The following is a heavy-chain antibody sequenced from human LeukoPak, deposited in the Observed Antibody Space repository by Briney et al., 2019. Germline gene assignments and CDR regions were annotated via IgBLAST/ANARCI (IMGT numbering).Heavy chain of an antibody. CDR2: ISGSGGST. CDR1: GFTFSSYA. Sequence: PGGFLRLSCAASGFTFSSYAMSWVRQAPGKGLEWVSAISGSGGSTYYADSVKGRFTISRDNSKNTLYLQMNSLRAEDTAVYYCAKSTGYSSGVYYYYMDVWGKGTTATVSS. J-gene: IGHJ6*03. D-gene: IGHD6-19*01. CDR3: AKSTGYSSGVYYYYMDV. V-gene: IGHV3-23*01.